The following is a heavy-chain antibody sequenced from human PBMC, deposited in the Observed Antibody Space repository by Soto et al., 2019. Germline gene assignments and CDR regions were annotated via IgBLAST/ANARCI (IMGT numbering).Heavy chain of an antibody. D-gene: IGHD3-22*01. J-gene: IGHJ4*02. V-gene: IGHV4-61*01. Sequence: PSETLSLTCTVSGDSVSSGNSYWTWIRQPPGKGLEWIGYFYSSGSTNYNPSLKSRVTISVDTSKNQFSLKLSSVTAADTAVYYCARLGGHYQALDYWGQGTLVTVSS. CDR1: GDSVSSGNSY. CDR2: FYSSGST. CDR3: ARLGGHYQALDY.